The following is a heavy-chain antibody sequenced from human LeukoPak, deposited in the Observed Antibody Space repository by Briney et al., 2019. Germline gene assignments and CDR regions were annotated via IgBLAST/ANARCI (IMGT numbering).Heavy chain of an antibody. D-gene: IGHD3-22*01. Sequence: GESLKISCKGSGYSFASHWIGWVRQMPGKGLEWMGIIYPDDSDTRYSPSFQGQVTISADKSINTAYLQWSSLKASDTAMYFCARPNITSYYDSSGYDAFDVWGQGTLVAVSS. V-gene: IGHV5-51*01. J-gene: IGHJ3*01. CDR2: IYPDDSDT. CDR1: GYSFASHW. CDR3: ARPNITSYYDSSGYDAFDV.